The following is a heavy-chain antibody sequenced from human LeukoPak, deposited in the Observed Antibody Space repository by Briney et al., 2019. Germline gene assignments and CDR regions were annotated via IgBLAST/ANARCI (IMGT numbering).Heavy chain of an antibody. CDR2: IYTSGST. V-gene: IGHV4-4*09. CDR1: GGSISSYY. J-gene: IGHJ6*03. Sequence: SETLSLTCTVSGGSISSYYWSWIRQPPGKGLEWIGYIYTSGSTNYNPSLKSRVTISVDTSRNQFSLKLSSVTAADTAVYYCARRDYYYYYMDVWGKGTTVTVSS. CDR3: ARRDYYYYYMDV.